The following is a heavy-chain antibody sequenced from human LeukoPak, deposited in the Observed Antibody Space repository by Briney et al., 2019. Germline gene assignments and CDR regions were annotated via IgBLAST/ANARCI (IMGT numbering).Heavy chain of an antibody. CDR2: IRQDGSEK. J-gene: IGHJ4*02. D-gene: IGHD1-26*01. Sequence: GGSLRLSCAASGFTFSSYWMSWVRQAPGKGLEWVANIRQDGSEKYYVDSVKGRFTISRDNAKNSLYLQMNSLRVEDTAVCYCASTPRRSGIDYWGQGTLVTVSS. CDR1: GFTFSSYW. CDR3: ASTPRRSGIDY. V-gene: IGHV3-7*01.